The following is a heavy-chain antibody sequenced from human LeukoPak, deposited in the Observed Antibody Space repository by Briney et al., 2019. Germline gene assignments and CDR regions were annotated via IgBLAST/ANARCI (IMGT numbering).Heavy chain of an antibody. J-gene: IGHJ4*02. CDR1: GYIFTGYY. D-gene: IGHD4-17*01. CDR2: INPNSGGT. Sequence: ASVKVSCKASGYIFTGYYINWVRQAPGEGLEWMGWINPNSGGTNYAQKFQGRVTMTRDTSISTAFMDLSRLRSDDTAVYYCARRGNYGDYFDYWGQGTLVTVSS. CDR3: ARRGNYGDYFDY. V-gene: IGHV1-2*02.